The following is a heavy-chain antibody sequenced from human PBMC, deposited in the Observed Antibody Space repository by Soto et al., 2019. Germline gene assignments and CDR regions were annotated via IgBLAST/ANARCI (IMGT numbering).Heavy chain of an antibody. D-gene: IGHD3-10*01. Sequence: VGSLRLSCAASGFTFSSYAMSWVRQAPGKGLEWVSAISGSGGSTYYADSVKGRFTISRDNSKNTLYLQMNSLRAEDTAVYYCAKDVPDFMVRGVKHYYGMDVWGQGTTVTVSS. V-gene: IGHV3-23*01. CDR2: ISGSGGST. J-gene: IGHJ6*02. CDR1: GFTFSSYA. CDR3: AKDVPDFMVRGVKHYYGMDV.